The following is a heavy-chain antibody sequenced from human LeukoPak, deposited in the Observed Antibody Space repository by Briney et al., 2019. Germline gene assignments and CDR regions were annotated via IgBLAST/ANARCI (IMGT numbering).Heavy chain of an antibody. CDR2: ISAYNGNT. D-gene: IGHD3-10*01. CDR3: ARDLYRANYYGSGSCFDY. CDR1: GYTFTSYG. V-gene: IGHV1-18*01. Sequence: GASVKVSCKASGYTFTSYGISWVRQAPGQGLEWMGWISAYNGNTNYAQKLQGRVTMTTDTSTSTAYMELRSLRSDDTAVYYCARDLYRANYYGSGSCFDYWGQGTLVTVSS. J-gene: IGHJ4*02.